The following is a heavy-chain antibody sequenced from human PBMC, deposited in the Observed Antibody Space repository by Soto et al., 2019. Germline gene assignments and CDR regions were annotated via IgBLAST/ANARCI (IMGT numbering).Heavy chain of an antibody. D-gene: IGHD4-17*01. CDR3: ARDATSYGGNPFCGMDV. CDR2: ISYDGSNK. J-gene: IGHJ6*02. V-gene: IGHV3-30-3*01. CDR1: GFTFSNYA. Sequence: GGSLRLSCAASGFTFSNYAMHWVRQAPGKGLEWVAVISYDGSNKYYADSVKGRFTISRDNSKNTLYLQMNSLRAEDTAVYYCARDATSYGGNPFCGMDVWGQGTTVTVSS.